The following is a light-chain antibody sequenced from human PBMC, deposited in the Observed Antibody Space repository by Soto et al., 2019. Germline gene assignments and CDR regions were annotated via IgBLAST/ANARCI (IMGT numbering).Light chain of an antibody. CDR3: QQYGISPYT. CDR1: QSVSSSY. Sequence: ELVLTQSPGTLSLSPGERATLSCRASQSVSSSYLAWYQQKPGQAPRLLIYGASSRATGIPDRFSGSGSGTDFTLNISRLEPEDFAVYYCQQYGISPYTFGQGTTLEIK. J-gene: IGKJ2*01. V-gene: IGKV3-20*01. CDR2: GAS.